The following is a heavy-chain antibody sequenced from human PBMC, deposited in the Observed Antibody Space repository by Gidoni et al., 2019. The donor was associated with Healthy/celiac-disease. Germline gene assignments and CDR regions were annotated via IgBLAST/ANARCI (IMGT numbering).Heavy chain of an antibody. D-gene: IGHD6-6*01. CDR3: AKVGPSQYSSSRSYYYYGMDV. V-gene: IGHV3-23*01. CDR1: GFTFSSYA. J-gene: IGHJ6*02. CDR2: ISGSGGST. Sequence: EVQLLESGGGLVQPGGSLRLSCAASGFTFSSYAMSWFRQAPGKGLEWVSAISGSGGSTYYADSVKGRFTISRDNSKNTLYLQMNSLRAEDTAVYYCAKVGPSQYSSSRSYYYYGMDVWGQGTTVTVSS.